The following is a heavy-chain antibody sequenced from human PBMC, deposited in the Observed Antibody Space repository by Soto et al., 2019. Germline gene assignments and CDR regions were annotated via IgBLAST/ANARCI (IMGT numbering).Heavy chain of an antibody. CDR2: IYYSGST. Sequence: QVQLQESGPGLVKPSQTLSLTCTVSGGSISSGGYYWSWIRQHPGKGLEWIGYIYYSGSTYYNPSLKSRVTISVDTSKNQFSLKLSSGTAADTAVYYCARDVRRGYYGSGSYVWFDPWGQGTLVTVSS. CDR3: ARDVRRGYYGSGSYVWFDP. D-gene: IGHD3-10*01. V-gene: IGHV4-31*03. CDR1: GGSISSGGYY. J-gene: IGHJ5*02.